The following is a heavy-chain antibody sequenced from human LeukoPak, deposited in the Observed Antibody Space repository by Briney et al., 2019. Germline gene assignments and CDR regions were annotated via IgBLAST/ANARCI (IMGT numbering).Heavy chain of an antibody. CDR1: GYTFTSYG. J-gene: IGHJ6*02. Sequence: ASVKVSCKASGYTFTSYGISWVRQAPGQGLEWMGIINPSGGSTSYAQKFQGRVTMTRDTSTSTVYMELRSLRSDDTAVYYCANTAMAGGDGMDVWGQGTTVTVSS. D-gene: IGHD5-18*01. V-gene: IGHV1-46*01. CDR3: ANTAMAGGDGMDV. CDR2: INPSGGST.